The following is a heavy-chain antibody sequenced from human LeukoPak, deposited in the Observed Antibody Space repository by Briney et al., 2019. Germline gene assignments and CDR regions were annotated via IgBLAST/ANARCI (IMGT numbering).Heavy chain of an antibody. CDR2: ISYDGRSK. J-gene: IGHJ4*02. V-gene: IGHV3-30*03. D-gene: IGHD3-22*01. Sequence: GGSLRLSCAASGFTFSSYGMHWVRQAPGKGLEWVAGISYDGRSKEYVDSVKGRFTISRDNSKNTLYLQMNSLRAEDTAVYYCATDRGSGYHYFDYWGQGTLVTVSS. CDR1: GFTFSSYG. CDR3: ATDRGSGYHYFDY.